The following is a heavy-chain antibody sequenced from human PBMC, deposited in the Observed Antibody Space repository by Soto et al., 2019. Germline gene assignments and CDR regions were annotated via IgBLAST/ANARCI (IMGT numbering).Heavy chain of an antibody. CDR1: GYTFTGYY. J-gene: IGHJ4*02. Sequence: GAPVKVSCKASGYTFTGYYMHWVRQAPGQGLEWMGWINPNSGGTNYAQKFQGWVTMTRDTSISTAYMELSRLRSDDTAVYYCAVLMVSSTEYFDYWGQGTLVTVSS. CDR3: AVLMVSSTEYFDY. V-gene: IGHV1-2*04. CDR2: INPNSGGT. D-gene: IGHD2-8*01.